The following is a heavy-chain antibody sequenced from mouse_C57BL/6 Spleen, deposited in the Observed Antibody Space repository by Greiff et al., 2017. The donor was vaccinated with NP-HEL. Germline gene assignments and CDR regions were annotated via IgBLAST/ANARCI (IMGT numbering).Heavy chain of an antibody. V-gene: IGHV5-17*01. J-gene: IGHJ4*01. CDR1: GFTFSDYG. CDR2: ISSGSSTI. D-gene: IGHD2-5*01. Sequence: EVKLVESGGGLVKPGGSLKLSCAASGFTFSDYGMHWVRQAPEKGLEWVAYISSGSSTIYYADTVKGRFTISRDNAKNTLFLQMTSLRSEDTAMDYCARPYYSKGYAMDYWGQGTSVTVSS. CDR3: ARPYYSKGYAMDY.